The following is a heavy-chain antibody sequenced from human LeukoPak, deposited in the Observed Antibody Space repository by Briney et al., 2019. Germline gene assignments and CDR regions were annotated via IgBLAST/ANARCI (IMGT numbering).Heavy chain of an antibody. CDR3: ARDVGLRYFFDS. CDR2: VRYDGYDK. D-gene: IGHD1-26*01. CDR1: GFTFSSYG. Sequence: GGSLRLSCAASGFTFSSYGMHWVRQAPGKGLEWVAVVRYDGYDKHYAEPVKGRCTISRDNSKSTAYLEMSSLRADDTAMYFCARDVGLRYFFDSWGQGTLVAVSS. J-gene: IGHJ4*02. V-gene: IGHV3-33*01.